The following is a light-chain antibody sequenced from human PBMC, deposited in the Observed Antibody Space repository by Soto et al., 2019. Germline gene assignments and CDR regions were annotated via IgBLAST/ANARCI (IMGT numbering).Light chain of an antibody. CDR1: SSNIGAGYD. CDR3: QSYDSSLSGVV. J-gene: IGLJ2*01. Sequence: SVLTQPPSVSGAPGQRVTISCTGSSSNIGAGYDVHWYQQLPGTAPKLLIYGNSNRPSGVPDRFAGSKSGTSASLAITGLQAEDEADYYCQSYDSSLSGVVFGGGTQRTVL. CDR2: GNS. V-gene: IGLV1-40*01.